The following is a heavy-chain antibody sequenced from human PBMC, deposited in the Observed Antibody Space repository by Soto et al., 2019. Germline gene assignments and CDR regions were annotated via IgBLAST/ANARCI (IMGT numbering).Heavy chain of an antibody. CDR2: IYYSGST. CDR1: GGSISSGGYY. V-gene: IGHV4-31*03. D-gene: IGHD6-13*01. CDR3: ARGVGIAAAGLWTYYYYYGMDV. J-gene: IGHJ6*02. Sequence: SETLSLTCTFSGGSISSGGYYWSWIRQHPGKGLEWIGYIYYSGSTYYNPSLKSRVTISVDTSRNQFSLKLSSVTAADTAVYYCARGVGIAAAGLWTYYYYYGMDVWGQGTTVTSP.